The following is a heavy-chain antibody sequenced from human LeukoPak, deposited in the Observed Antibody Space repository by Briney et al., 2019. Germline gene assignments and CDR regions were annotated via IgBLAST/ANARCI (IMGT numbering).Heavy chain of an antibody. CDR2: INHSGST. V-gene: IGHV4-34*01. CDR3: ARAKARYGSGSSFFQH. D-gene: IGHD3-10*01. CDR1: GGSFSYFY. J-gene: IGHJ1*01. Sequence: PSETLSLTCTVSGGSFSYFYWSWIRQPPGKGLEWIGEINHSGSTNYNPSLKSRVTISVDTSKNQFSLKLSSVTAADTAVYYCARAKARYGSGSSFFQHWGQGTLVTVSS.